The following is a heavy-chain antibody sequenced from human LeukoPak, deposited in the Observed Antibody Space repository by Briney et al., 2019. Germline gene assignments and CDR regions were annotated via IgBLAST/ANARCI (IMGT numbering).Heavy chain of an antibody. J-gene: IGHJ4*02. CDR1: GFTFSSYA. D-gene: IGHD3-10*01. CDR3: AKDLWFGELLSFDY. V-gene: IGHV3-23*01. CDR2: ISGSGGGT. Sequence: PGGSLRLSCAASGFTFSSYAMSWVRQAPGKGLEWVSGISGSGGGTYYADSVKGRFTISRDNSKNTLYLQMNSLRAEDTAVYYCAKDLWFGELLSFDYWGQGTLVTVSS.